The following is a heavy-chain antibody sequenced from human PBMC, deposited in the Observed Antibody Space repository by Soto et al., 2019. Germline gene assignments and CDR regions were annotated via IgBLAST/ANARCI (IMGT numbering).Heavy chain of an antibody. Sequence: SLRLSCAGSGFTVSISYMAWVRQVPGKGLEWVSIIYSDGHTYYAESVKGRFTISRDDSENTLYLQMSSLRAEDTAVYYCAKKVPGSNPLDSWGQGALVTVSS. CDR2: IYSDGHT. J-gene: IGHJ4*02. CDR3: AKKVPGSNPLDS. D-gene: IGHD2-2*01. V-gene: IGHV3-66*01. CDR1: GFTVSISY.